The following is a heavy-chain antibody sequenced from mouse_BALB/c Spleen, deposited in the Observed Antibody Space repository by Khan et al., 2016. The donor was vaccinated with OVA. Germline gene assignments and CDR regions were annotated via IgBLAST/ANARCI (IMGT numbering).Heavy chain of an antibody. V-gene: IGHV1-4*01. D-gene: IGHD2-14*01. CDR2: INPRSGYT. CDR3: ARRTTEYALDY. CDR1: GYTFTSHT. Sequence: QVQLQQSGAELARPGASVKMSCKASGYTFTSHTMHWVKQRPGQGLEWIGYINPRSGYTQYNQKFNDKATLTADISSSTAYMQLSSLTSEDSAVYYCARRTTEYALDYWGQGTSGTVSS. J-gene: IGHJ4*01.